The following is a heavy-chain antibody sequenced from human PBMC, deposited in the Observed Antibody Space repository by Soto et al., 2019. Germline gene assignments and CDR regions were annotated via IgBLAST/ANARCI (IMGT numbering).Heavy chain of an antibody. CDR3: ARWSYLDY. V-gene: IGHV3-23*01. CDR2: ISGSDGKT. D-gene: IGHD3-3*01. Sequence: SGGSLRLSCAASGFSFGSYALSWVRQAPGKGLEWVSTISGSDGKTFYADSVKGRFSISRDTSQNTLYLQMNSLRADDTAIYYCARWSYLDYRGQGTRVTVSS. J-gene: IGHJ4*02. CDR1: GFSFGSYA.